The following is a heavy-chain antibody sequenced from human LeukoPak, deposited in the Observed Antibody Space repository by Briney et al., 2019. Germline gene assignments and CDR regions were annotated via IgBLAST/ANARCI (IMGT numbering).Heavy chain of an antibody. D-gene: IGHD4-17*01. V-gene: IGHV1-69*05. Sequence: SVKVSCKASGGTFSSYAISWVRQAPGQGLEWMGRIIPILGTANYAQQFQGRVTITTDESTSTAYMELSSLRSEDTAVYYCASRYDYGDYAAFSWGQGTLVTVSS. J-gene: IGHJ5*02. CDR1: GGTFSSYA. CDR3: ASRYDYGDYAAFS. CDR2: IIPILGTA.